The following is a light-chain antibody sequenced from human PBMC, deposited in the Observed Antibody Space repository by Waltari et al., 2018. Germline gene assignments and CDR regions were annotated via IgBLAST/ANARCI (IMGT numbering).Light chain of an antibody. J-gene: IGKJ1*01. CDR3: QQYRINPWT. V-gene: IGKV1-5*03. Sequence: DIQTTQSPSTLSAFVGDRVNITCRASESINSWLAWYQEKPGKAPKLLIQKASNLESGVPSRFSGSGSGTEFTLTISSLQADDFATYYCQQYRINPWTFGQGTKVEI. CDR2: KAS. CDR1: ESINSW.